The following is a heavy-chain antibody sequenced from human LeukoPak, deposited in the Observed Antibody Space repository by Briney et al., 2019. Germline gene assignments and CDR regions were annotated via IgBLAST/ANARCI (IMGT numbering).Heavy chain of an antibody. Sequence: GSLRLSCAASGFSVITNYMSWVRQAPGKGLEWVAVIYTGNSAWYAKSVKGRFAISRDSSKNTLDLQMSSLRVEDTAVYNCARGGLFKYFFDYWGQGTPVTVSS. D-gene: IGHD2-15*01. CDR1: GFSVITNY. V-gene: IGHV3-66*01. J-gene: IGHJ4*02. CDR2: IYTGNSA. CDR3: ARGGLFKYFFDY.